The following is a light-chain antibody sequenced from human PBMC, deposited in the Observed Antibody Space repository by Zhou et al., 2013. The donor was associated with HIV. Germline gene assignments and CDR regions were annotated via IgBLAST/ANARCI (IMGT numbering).Light chain of an antibody. V-gene: IGKV1-39*01. J-gene: IGKJ1*01. CDR1: QDISNY. CDR3: QQSYSTPRT. CDR2: GAS. Sequence: DIQMTQSPSSLSASVGDRVTITCQASQDISNYLNWYQQKPGKAPKLLIYGASILHTGVPSRFSGSGSGTDFTLTITSLQPEDFATYYCQQSYSTPRTFGQGTRVEVK.